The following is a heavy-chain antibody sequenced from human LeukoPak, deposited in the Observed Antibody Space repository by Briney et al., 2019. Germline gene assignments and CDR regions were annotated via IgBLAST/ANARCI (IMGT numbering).Heavy chain of an antibody. J-gene: IGHJ4*02. CDR2: ISNGGNA. CDR1: GFTFSGYG. D-gene: IGHD2-15*01. Sequence: GRSLRLSCAASGFTFSGYGMIWVRQPPGKGLEWVAGISNGGNAFYAGSVKGRFTISRDTSKDTLYLQMTSLRAEDTAVYYCARRTGDARYCSGYSCFPPDYWGQGTLVTVSS. CDR3: ARRTGDARYCSGYSCFPPDY. V-gene: IGHV3-30*01.